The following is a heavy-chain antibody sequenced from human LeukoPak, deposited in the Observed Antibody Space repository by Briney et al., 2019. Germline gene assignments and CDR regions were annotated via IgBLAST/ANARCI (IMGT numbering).Heavy chain of an antibody. D-gene: IGHD5-18*01. J-gene: IGHJ4*02. CDR3: AKDIEGYTHGMDY. CDR2: ISWDAGSI. CDR1: GFTFDDYT. V-gene: IGHV3-43*01. Sequence: PGGSLRLSCAASGFTFDDYTMHWVRQAPGKGLEWVSLISWDAGSIYYGDSVKGRFTISRDNSKNSLYLQMNSLRTEDTALYYCAKDIEGYTHGMDYWGQGTLVTVSS.